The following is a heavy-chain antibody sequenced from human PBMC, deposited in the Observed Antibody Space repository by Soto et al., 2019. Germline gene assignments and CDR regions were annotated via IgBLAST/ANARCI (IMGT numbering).Heavy chain of an antibody. CDR1: VESISIYY. V-gene: IGHV4-59*01. D-gene: IGHD3-22*01. J-gene: IGHJ4*02. Sequence: SETLSLTCTVSVESISIYYWSWIRQPPGKGLEWIGYMYYSGSTNYNPSLKSRVTISVDRSKNQFSLKLSSVTAADTAVYYCAKEFRSYDSSGYHLFTGWGQGTLVTVSS. CDR2: MYYSGST. CDR3: AKEFRSYDSSGYHLFTG.